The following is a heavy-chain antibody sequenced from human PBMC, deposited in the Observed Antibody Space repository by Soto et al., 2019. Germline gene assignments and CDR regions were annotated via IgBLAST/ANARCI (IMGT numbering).Heavy chain of an antibody. D-gene: IGHD6-19*01. CDR3: ARQLIAVAGTEYYYGMDV. CDR2: INPNSGGT. Sequence: ASVKVSCKASGNTFTGYYMHWVRQAPGQGLEWMGRINPNSGGTNYAQKFQGWVTMTRDTSISTAYMELSRLRSDDTAVYYCARQLIAVAGTEYYYGMDVWGQGTTVTVSS. J-gene: IGHJ6*02. V-gene: IGHV1-2*04. CDR1: GNTFTGYY.